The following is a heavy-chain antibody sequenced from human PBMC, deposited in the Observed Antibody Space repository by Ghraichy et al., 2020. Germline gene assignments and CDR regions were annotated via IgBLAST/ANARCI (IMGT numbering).Heavy chain of an antibody. J-gene: IGHJ3*02. CDR1: GDSISSYY. Sequence: SETLSLTCTVSGDSISSYYWSWIRQPPGKGLEWIGYIYYTGSTNYNPSLKSRVTISVDTSKNQFSLKLSSVTAADTAVYYCARGYSSSSDAFDIWGQGTMVTVSS. CDR2: IYYTGST. CDR3: ARGYSSSSDAFDI. D-gene: IGHD6-6*01. V-gene: IGHV4-59*01.